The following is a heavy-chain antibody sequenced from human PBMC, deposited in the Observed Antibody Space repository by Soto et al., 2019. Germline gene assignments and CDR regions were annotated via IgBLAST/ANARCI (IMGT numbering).Heavy chain of an antibody. CDR2: KSYDGSNE. D-gene: IGHD2-15*01. CDR1: GFTFSSYG. V-gene: IGHV3-30*18. Sequence: QVQLVESGGGVVQPGRSLRLSCAASGFTFSSYGMHWVRQVPGKGLEWVAGKSYDGSNEYYADTVKARFTISTDNSKNTLYLQMNSLRAEDTAVYYCAKDGGNGLEESFQHWGQGTLVTVSP. CDR3: AKDGGNGLEESFQH. J-gene: IGHJ1*01.